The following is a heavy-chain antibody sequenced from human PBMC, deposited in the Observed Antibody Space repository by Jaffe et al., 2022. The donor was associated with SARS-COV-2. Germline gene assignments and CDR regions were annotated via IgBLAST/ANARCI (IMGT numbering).Heavy chain of an antibody. CDR3: ARGAVFLDY. CDR1: GGSISSYY. V-gene: IGHV4-59*01. CDR2: IYYSGST. D-gene: IGHD3-3*01. J-gene: IGHJ4*02. Sequence: QVQLQESGPGLVKPSETLSLTCTVSGGSISSYYWSWIRQPPGKGLEWIGYIYYSGSTNYNPSLKSRVTISVDTSKNQFSLKLSSVTAADTAVYYCARGAVFLDYWGQGTLVTVSS.